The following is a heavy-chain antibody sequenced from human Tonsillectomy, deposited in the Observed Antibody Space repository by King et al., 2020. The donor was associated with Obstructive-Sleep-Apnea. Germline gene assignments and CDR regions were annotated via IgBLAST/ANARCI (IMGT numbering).Heavy chain of an antibody. V-gene: IGHV4-59*08. CDR3: ARQRGKMSPFDY. D-gene: IGHD3-10*01. J-gene: IGHJ4*02. Sequence: VQLQESGPGLVKPSETLSLTCTVSGGSISSYYWNWIRQPPGKGLEWIGYIYYSGSTNYNPSLKSRVTISVDTSKNQFSLKLSSVTAADTAVYYCARQRGKMSPFDYWGQGTLVTVSS. CDR2: IYYSGST. CDR1: GGSISSYY.